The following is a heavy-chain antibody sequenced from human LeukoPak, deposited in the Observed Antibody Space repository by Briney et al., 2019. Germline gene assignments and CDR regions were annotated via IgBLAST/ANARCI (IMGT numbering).Heavy chain of an antibody. D-gene: IGHD6-13*01. Sequence: GASVKVSCQASGYTFTSYYMHWVRQAPGQGLEWMGIINPSGGSTSYAQKFQGRVTMTRDTSTSTVYMELSSLRSEDTAVYYCARDSMGGKISSSWYFYYWGQGTLVTVSS. CDR2: INPSGGST. CDR1: GYTFTSYY. J-gene: IGHJ4*02. V-gene: IGHV1-46*01. CDR3: ARDSMGGKISSSWYFYY.